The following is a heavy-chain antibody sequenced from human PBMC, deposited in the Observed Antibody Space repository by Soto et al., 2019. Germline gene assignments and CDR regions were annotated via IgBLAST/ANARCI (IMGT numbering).Heavy chain of an antibody. CDR2: IIPIFGTA. CDR1: GGTFSSYA. Sequence: SVKVSCKASGGTFSSYAISWVRQAPGQGLEWMGGIIPIFGTANYAQKFQGRVTITADESTSTAYMELSSLRSEDTAVYYCARAVGDTRGLFDPWGQGTLVSVSS. D-gene: IGHD1-26*01. J-gene: IGHJ5*02. CDR3: ARAVGDTRGLFDP. V-gene: IGHV1-69*13.